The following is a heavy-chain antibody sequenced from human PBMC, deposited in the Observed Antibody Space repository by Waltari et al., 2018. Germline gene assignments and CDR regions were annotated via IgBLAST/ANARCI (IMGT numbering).Heavy chain of an antibody. CDR1: GGSISSGSYY. V-gene: IGHV4-61*02. CDR2: IYTSGST. D-gene: IGHD1-26*01. J-gene: IGHJ4*02. CDR3: ARALSGLDY. Sequence: QVQLQESGPGLVTPSGTLSLTCTVSGGSISSGSYYWSWIRQPAGKGLEWIGRIYTSGSTNYNPSLKSRVTISVDTSKNQFSLKLSSVTAADTAVYYCARALSGLDYWGQGTLVTVSS.